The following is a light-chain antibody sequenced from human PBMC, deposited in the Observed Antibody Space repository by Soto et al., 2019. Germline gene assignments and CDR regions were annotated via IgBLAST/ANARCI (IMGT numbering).Light chain of an antibody. J-gene: IGKJ5*01. CDR2: GAS. V-gene: IGKV3-20*01. Sequence: IILTQSPDTLSLSAWERATLSCRASQTVSSNYLAWGQQRPGQAPRLLSYGASTRAAGIPDRFSGSGSGTDFTLTITRLEPEDSAVYVCQQYTGPPTTFGQGTRLEIK. CDR1: QTVSSNY. CDR3: QQYTGPPTT.